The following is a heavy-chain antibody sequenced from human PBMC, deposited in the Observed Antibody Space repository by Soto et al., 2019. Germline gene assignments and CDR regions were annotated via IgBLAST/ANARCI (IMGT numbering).Heavy chain of an antibody. J-gene: IGHJ4*02. CDR3: ARGPAYIDGWRTFDL. CDR2: TYYNGDT. Sequence: PETLSLTCTVSDDSFRGAEYYWSWIRQPLGKGPEWIGYTYYNGDTKYNPALRSRVTMSEDTSKNQFSLRLSSVTAADTAVYFCARGPAYIDGWRTFDLWGRGILVTVS. D-gene: IGHD6-19*01. CDR1: DDSFRGAEYY. V-gene: IGHV4-61*08.